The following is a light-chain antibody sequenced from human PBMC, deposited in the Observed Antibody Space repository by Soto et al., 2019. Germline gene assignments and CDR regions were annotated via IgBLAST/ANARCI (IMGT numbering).Light chain of an antibody. Sequence: EIVLTQSPCTLSLSPGERATLSCRASQSVGISYLAWYQQRPGQAPRLLIYGASSRATGIPDRFSGTGSGTDFTLTISRLEPEDFAVYHCQQYGGSPLWTFGQGTKV. CDR2: GAS. J-gene: IGKJ1*01. CDR1: QSVGISY. CDR3: QQYGGSPLWT. V-gene: IGKV3-20*01.